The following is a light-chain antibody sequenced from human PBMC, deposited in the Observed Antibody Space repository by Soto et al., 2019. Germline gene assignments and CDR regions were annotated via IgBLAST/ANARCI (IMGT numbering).Light chain of an antibody. CDR3: QQYNNWPQT. Sequence: EIVMTQSPATMSRSPGERVTLSCRASQSISSSLAWYQQKRGQALRLLMDDVSTRATGVPARFSGSGSGTEFTLTISSLQSEDFAFYYCQQYNNWPQTFGQGTKVDI. J-gene: IGKJ1*01. V-gene: IGKV3-15*01. CDR1: QSISSS. CDR2: DVS.